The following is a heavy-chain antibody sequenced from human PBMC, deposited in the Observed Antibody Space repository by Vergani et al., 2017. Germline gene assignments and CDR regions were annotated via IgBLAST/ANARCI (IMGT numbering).Heavy chain of an antibody. Sequence: QVQLQESGPGLVKPSQTLSLTFTVSGGSINSHNYYWSWIRQPAGKGLEWIGRIHTSGSTNYNPSLKSRVTMSEDTSKNQFSLNLTSVTAADTAVYFCARVSCLGGSCYKPLFDFWGQGILVTVSS. V-gene: IGHV4-61*02. CDR1: GGSINSHNYY. D-gene: IGHD2-15*01. CDR3: ARVSCLGGSCYKPLFDF. CDR2: IHTSGST. J-gene: IGHJ4*02.